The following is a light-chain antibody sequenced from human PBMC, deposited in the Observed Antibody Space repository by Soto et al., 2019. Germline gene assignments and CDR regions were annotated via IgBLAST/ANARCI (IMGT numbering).Light chain of an antibody. CDR2: VYN. V-gene: IGLV1-40*01. J-gene: IGLJ3*02. CDR3: QSYDSSLSAWV. CDR1: NSNIGAGYD. Sequence: QSVLTQPPSVSGAPGQRVTISCTGSNSNIGAGYDVHWYQHLPGTAPRLLIYVYNNRPSGVPDRFSGSKSDTSASLAITGLQAEDEADYYCQSYDSSLSAWVFGGGTQLTVL.